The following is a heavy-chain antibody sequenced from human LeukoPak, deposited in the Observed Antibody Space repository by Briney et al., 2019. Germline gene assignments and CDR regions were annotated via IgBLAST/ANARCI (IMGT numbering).Heavy chain of an antibody. V-gene: IGHV1-8*02. D-gene: IGHD1-26*01. CDR3: ARARYRRVSGSPVFGY. CDR1: GGTFSSYI. CDR2: MNPNSGNT. Sequence: GASVKVSCKASGGTFSSYIINWVRQATGQGLEWMGWMNPNSGNTGYAQKFQGRVTMTRNTSISTAYMELSSLRSEDTAVYYCARARYRRVSGSPVFGYWGQGTLVTVSS. J-gene: IGHJ4*02.